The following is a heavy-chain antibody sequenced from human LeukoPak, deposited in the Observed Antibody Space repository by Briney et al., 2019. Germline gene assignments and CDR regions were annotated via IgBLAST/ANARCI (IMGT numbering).Heavy chain of an antibody. CDR1: GIPFSTYA. V-gene: IGHV3-23*01. CDR2: VSSGGGST. J-gene: IGHJ4*02. Sequence: GGSLRLSCAASGIPFSTYAMSWVRQAPGKGLEWVSAVSSGGGSTYYADSVKGRFTISRDNSKNTLYLQMNSLRAEDTAVYYCAKPIYVSGSPDYWGQGTLVTVSS. CDR3: AKPIYVSGSPDY. D-gene: IGHD3-10*01.